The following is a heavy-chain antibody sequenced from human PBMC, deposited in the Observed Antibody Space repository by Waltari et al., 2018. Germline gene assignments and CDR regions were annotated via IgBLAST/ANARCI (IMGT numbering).Heavy chain of an antibody. J-gene: IGHJ4*02. V-gene: IGHV4-4*02. D-gene: IGHD2-15*01. CDR3: ARDRGRGLYLDS. Sequence: QLQLQQSGPGLVKPSESLSLTYAVSGDSMNRNYLWNWVRQPPGKGLESIGQIHGSRRTNYNPSLESRVTVSIDTSNNQCSLKVSYATAADTAVYYCARDRGRGLYLDSWGQGTLVTVSP. CDR1: GDSMNRNYL. CDR2: IHGSRRT.